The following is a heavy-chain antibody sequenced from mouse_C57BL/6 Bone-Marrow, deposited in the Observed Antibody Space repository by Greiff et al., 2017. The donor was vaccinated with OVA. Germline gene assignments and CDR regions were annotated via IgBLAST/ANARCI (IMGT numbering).Heavy chain of an antibody. CDR3: AKRGGLYYYGSDAMDY. Sequence: VKLMESGPGLVQPSQSLSITCTVSGFSLTSYGVHWVRQPPGKGLEWLGVIWSGGSTDYNAAFISRLSISKDNSKSQVFFKMNSLQADDTAIYYCAKRGGLYYYGSDAMDYWGQGTSVTVSS. V-gene: IGHV2-4*01. D-gene: IGHD1-1*01. J-gene: IGHJ4*01. CDR1: GFSLTSYG. CDR2: IWSGGST.